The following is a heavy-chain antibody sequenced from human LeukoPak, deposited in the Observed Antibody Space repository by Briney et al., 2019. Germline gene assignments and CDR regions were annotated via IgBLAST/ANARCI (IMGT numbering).Heavy chain of an antibody. CDR3: ARSQAARVNNWFDP. V-gene: IGHV5-51*01. D-gene: IGHD2-15*01. CDR1: GYSFTSYW. Sequence: GESLKISWKGSGYSFTSYWIGWVRQMPGKGLGWMGIIYPGDSDTRYSPSLQGQVTISADKTISTAYLQWSSLKASNTAMYYCARSQAARVNNWFDPWGQGTLVTVSS. CDR2: IYPGDSDT. J-gene: IGHJ5*02.